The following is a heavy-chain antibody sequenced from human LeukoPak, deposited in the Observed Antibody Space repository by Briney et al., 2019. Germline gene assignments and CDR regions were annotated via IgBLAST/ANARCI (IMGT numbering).Heavy chain of an antibody. J-gene: IGHJ5*02. Sequence: SETLSLTCTVSGVSINTYYASWIRQAPGKGLEFIGFIYNGGNTNYNPSLKSRVTMSVGTSKNQFSLKLSSVTAADTAVYYCARTNYDGVEWFDPWGQGTLVTVSS. V-gene: IGHV4-4*09. D-gene: IGHD4-23*01. CDR3: ARTNYDGVEWFDP. CDR2: IYNGGNT. CDR1: GVSINTYY.